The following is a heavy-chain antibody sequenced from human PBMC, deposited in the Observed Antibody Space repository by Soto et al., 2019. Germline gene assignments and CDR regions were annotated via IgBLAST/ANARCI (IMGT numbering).Heavy chain of an antibody. CDR2: INPKSGDT. Sequence: ASVKVSCKASGYTFTGYYMNWVRRAPGQGLEWMGWINPKSGDTNYAQNFQGRVTMTRDTSISTAYLELYRLTSDDTAVYYCAGAGDSGTFDIWGQGTMVTVSS. CDR1: GYTFTGYY. J-gene: IGHJ3*02. D-gene: IGHD4-17*01. CDR3: AGAGDSGTFDI. V-gene: IGHV1-2*02.